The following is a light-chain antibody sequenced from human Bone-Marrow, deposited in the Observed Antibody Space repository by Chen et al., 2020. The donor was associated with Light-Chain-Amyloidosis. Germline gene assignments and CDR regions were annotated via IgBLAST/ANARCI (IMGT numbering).Light chain of an antibody. CDR1: QTISSNY. Sequence: EIVLTQSPGTLSLSPGEGANLSCRASQTISSNYLTGYQQKFGQAPRLLIYGSSSRATGIPDRFTGSVSGTDFTLTINRLEPEDFAMYYCQQYGTSPLTFGGGTKVEIK. J-gene: IGKJ4*01. CDR2: GSS. V-gene: IGKV3-20*01. CDR3: QQYGTSPLT.